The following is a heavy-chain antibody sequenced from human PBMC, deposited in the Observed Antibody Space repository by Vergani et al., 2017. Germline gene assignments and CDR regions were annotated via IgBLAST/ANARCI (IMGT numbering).Heavy chain of an antibody. CDR1: GGSFNDYW. CDR3: AREGYCTNGVCFTLFDV. V-gene: IGHV4-34*01. Sequence: QAQLQQWGAGLLKPSETLSLTSALYGGSFNDYWWTWIRQPPGQGLGWIGEIRHDGITHYSPSLKSRVTISIDTSTHQFSLNLRSVTAADTAVYYCAREGYCTNGVCFTLFDVWGQGALVTVSS. J-gene: IGHJ4*02. CDR2: IRHDGIT. D-gene: IGHD2-8*01.